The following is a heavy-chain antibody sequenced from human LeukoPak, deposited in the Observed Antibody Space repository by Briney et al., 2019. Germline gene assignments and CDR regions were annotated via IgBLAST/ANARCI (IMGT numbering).Heavy chain of an antibody. D-gene: IGHD4-11*01. Sequence: GGSLRLSCEASGFTFSSYAMTWVRQAPGKGLEWVSAISGSGGSTYYADSVKGRFTISRDNSKNTLYLQMNSLRAEDTAVYYCAKLGDDYSNPFDYWGQGTLVTVSS. V-gene: IGHV3-23*01. CDR1: GFTFSSYA. J-gene: IGHJ4*02. CDR3: AKLGDDYSNPFDY. CDR2: ISGSGGST.